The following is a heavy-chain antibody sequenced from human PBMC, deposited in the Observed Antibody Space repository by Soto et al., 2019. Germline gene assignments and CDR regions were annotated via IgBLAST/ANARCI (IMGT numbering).Heavy chain of an antibody. V-gene: IGHV3-30-3*01. J-gene: IGHJ6*02. CDR1: GFTFSSYA. CDR2: ISYDGSNK. Sequence: HPGGSLRLSCAASGFTFSSYAMHWVRQAPGKGLEWVAVISYDGSNKYYADSVKGRFTISRDNSKNTLYLQMNSLRAEDTAVYYCACLAARPYYYYGMDVWGQGTTVTVSS. D-gene: IGHD6-6*01. CDR3: ACLAARPYYYYGMDV.